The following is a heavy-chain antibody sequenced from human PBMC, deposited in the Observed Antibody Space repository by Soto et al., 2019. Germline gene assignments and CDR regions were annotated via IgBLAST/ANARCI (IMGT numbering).Heavy chain of an antibody. CDR1: GFTLSSYW. CDR2: ISSDGSST. CDR3: ARVPHCSSSSCYSYFDN. J-gene: IGHJ4*02. V-gene: IGHV3-74*01. D-gene: IGHD2-2*02. Sequence: EVQLVESGGGLVQPGGSLRLSCAASGFTLSSYWMHWARQAPGKGLVWVSRISSDGSSTNYADSVKGRFTISRDNAKNTLHLQMDSRRVEDTAVYYCARVPHCSSSSCYSYFDNWGQGTLVTVSS.